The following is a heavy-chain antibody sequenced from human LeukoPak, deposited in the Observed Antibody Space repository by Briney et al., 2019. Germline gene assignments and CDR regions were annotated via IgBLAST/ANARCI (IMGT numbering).Heavy chain of an antibody. Sequence: SETLSLTCIVSGDSISSYYWSWIRQPAGKGLEWIGRIYSSGRTSYNPSLKSRVTMSVDTSKNQFSLNLTSVTAADTAVYFCARAYGDLYFVYWGPGILVTVSS. CDR2: IYSSGRT. D-gene: IGHD4-17*01. J-gene: IGHJ4*02. CDR1: GDSISSYY. CDR3: ARAYGDLYFVY. V-gene: IGHV4-4*07.